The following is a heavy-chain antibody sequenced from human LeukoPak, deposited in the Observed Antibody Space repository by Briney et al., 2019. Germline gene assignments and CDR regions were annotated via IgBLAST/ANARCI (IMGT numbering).Heavy chain of an antibody. CDR1: GYTFTSYA. D-gene: IGHD4-23*01. J-gene: IGHJ4*02. CDR2: ISAGNGNT. CDR3: ARVRSYGGNSAPIDY. Sequence: ASVTVSCKASGYTFTSYAIHWVRQAPGQRLEWMRWISAGNGNTKYSQNFQGRVTFISNTSATTAFMELSSLRSEDTAVYYCARVRSYGGNSAPIDYWGQGTLVTVSS. V-gene: IGHV1-3*01.